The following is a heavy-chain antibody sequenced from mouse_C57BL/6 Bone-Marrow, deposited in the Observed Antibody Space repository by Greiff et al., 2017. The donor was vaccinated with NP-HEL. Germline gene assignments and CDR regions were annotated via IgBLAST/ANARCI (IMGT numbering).Heavy chain of an antibody. D-gene: IGHD2-1*01. V-gene: IGHV5-4*01. CDR1: GFTFSSYA. Sequence: EVKLVESGGGLVKPGGSLKLSCAASGFTFSSYAMSWVRQTPEKRLEWVATISDGGSYTYYPDNVKGRFTISRDNAKNNLYLQMSHLKSEDTAMYYGARDDGNPAWFAYWGQGTLVTVSA. CDR2: ISDGGSYT. J-gene: IGHJ3*01. CDR3: ARDDGNPAWFAY.